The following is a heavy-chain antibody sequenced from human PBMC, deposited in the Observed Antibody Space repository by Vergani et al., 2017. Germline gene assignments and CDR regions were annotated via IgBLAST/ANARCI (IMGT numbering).Heavy chain of an antibody. V-gene: IGHV6-1*01. CDR1: GDSVSSNSAA. D-gene: IGHD3-10*01. CDR2: TYYRSKWYN. J-gene: IGHJ5*02. CDR3: ARGIEKLLWFGESRRDWFDP. Sequence: QVQLQQSGPGLVKPSQTLSLTCAISGDSVSSNSAAWNWIRQSPSRGLEWLGRTYYRSKWYNDYAVSVKSRITINPDTSKNQFSLKLSSVTAADTAVYYCARGIEKLLWFGESRRDWFDPWGQGTLVTVSS.